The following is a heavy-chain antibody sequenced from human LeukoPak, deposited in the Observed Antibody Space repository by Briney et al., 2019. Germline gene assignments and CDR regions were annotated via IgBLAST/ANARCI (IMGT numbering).Heavy chain of an antibody. CDR3: AKDPGASVPGFYMDV. CDR1: GFSFRNYG. V-gene: IGHV3-30*02. Sequence: GGSLRLSCVASGFSFRNYGMHCGRGATGKGLGWGSFIWSDGNNKKYRASVKRRFTISRDNSNNMLYLQIDSLRPEATGVYYCAKDPGASVPGFYMDVWGKGTTVIVSS. J-gene: IGHJ6*03. CDR2: IWSDGNNK. D-gene: IGHD2-8*02.